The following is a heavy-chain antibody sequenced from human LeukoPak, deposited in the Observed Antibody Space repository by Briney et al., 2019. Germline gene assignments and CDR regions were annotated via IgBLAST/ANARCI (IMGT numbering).Heavy chain of an antibody. CDR1: GGTFSSYA. CDR3: ARGDYYDSSGYFLWWFDY. V-gene: IGHV1-69*13. CDR2: IIPIFGTA. J-gene: IGHJ4*02. Sequence: VASVKVSCKASGGTFSSYAISWVRQAPGQGLEWMGRIIPIFGTANYAQKSQGRVTITADESTSTAYMELSSLRSEDTAVYYCARGDYYDSSGYFLWWFDYWGQGTLVTVSS. D-gene: IGHD3-22*01.